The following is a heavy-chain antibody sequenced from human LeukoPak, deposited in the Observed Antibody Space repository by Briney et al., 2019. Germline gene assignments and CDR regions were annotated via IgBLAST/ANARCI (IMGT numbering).Heavy chain of an antibody. CDR2: ISSSSSYI. J-gene: IGHJ3*02. Sequence: GGSLRLSCATSGFTFSSYWMHWVRQVPGKGLEWVSSISSSSSYIYYADSVKGRFTISRDNAKNSLYLQMNSLRAEDTAVYYCARDNVASGDSSGENDAFDIWGQGTMVTVSS. CDR3: ARDNVASGDSSGENDAFDI. V-gene: IGHV3-21*01. D-gene: IGHD3-22*01. CDR1: GFTFSSYW.